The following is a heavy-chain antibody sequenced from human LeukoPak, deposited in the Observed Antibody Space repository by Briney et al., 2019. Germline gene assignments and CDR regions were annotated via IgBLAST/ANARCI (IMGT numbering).Heavy chain of an antibody. V-gene: IGHV3-48*03. Sequence: GGSLRLSCAASGFTFSSYEMNWVRQAPGKGLEWVSSISSGAATIYYADSVKGRFTISRDNAKNSLYLQMNSLRAEDTAVYYCARGKSSKQQVARLLDYWGQGTLVTVSS. D-gene: IGHD6-13*01. CDR3: ARGKSSKQQVARLLDY. CDR1: GFTFSSYE. CDR2: ISSGAATI. J-gene: IGHJ4*02.